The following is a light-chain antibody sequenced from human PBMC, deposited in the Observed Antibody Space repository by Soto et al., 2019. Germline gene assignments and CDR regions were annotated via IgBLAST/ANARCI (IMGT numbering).Light chain of an antibody. V-gene: IGKV3-15*01. CDR1: QSSSGE. CDR3: QQGHDWPLT. J-gene: IGKJ2*01. CDR2: GVS. Sequence: EIVMTKSPATLSVSPGERATLSCRASQSSSGELAWYQQRPGQPPRLLIYGVSTRATGVPDRFSGSGSGSDFTVTISGLQSEDFAVYYCQQGHDWPLTFGQGTRLDI.